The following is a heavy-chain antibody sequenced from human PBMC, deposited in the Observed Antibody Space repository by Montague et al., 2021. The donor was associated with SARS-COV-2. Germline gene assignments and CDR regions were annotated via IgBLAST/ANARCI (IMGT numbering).Heavy chain of an antibody. CDR2: IYYSGST. CDR3: ARTEIQVCSRRWFDP. J-gene: IGHJ5*02. V-gene: IGHV4-39*01. D-gene: IGHD5-18*01. CDR1: GGSISSSSYY. Sequence: SETLSLTCTVSGGSISSSSYYWGWIRHPPGKGLEWIGSIYYSGSTYYNPSLQSRVTISVDTSKNQFSLKLSSVTAADTAVYYCARTEIQVCSRRWFDPWGQGTLVTVSS.